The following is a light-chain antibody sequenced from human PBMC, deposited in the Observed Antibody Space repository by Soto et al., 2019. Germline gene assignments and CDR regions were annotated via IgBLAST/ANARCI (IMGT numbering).Light chain of an antibody. Sequence: EIVLTQSPGTLSLSPGERATLFCRASQSVATSQLVWYQQKPGQAPRLLIGASSRATGVPDRFIASGSGTDFTLTISRLEPEDFAVYYCQQFASSPRTFGRGTKVDIK. CDR3: QQFASSPRT. V-gene: IGKV3-20*01. J-gene: IGKJ1*01. CDR1: QSVATSQ. CDR2: GAS.